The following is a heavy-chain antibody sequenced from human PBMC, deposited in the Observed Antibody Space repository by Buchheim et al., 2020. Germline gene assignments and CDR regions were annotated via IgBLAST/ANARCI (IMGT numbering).Heavy chain of an antibody. Sequence: QVQLVESGGGVVQPGRSLRLSCAASGFTFSSYAMHWVRQAPGKGLEWVAVISYDESNKQYGDSVKGRFTISRDNFKNTLYLQMNSLRVEDTAVYYCARDAGELGWFDPRGQGTL. J-gene: IGHJ5*02. D-gene: IGHD3-16*01. CDR3: ARDAGELGWFDP. V-gene: IGHV3-30*04. CDR1: GFTFSSYA. CDR2: ISYDESNK.